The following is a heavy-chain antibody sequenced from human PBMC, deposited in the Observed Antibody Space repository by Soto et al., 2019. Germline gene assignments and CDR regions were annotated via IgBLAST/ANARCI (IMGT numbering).Heavy chain of an antibody. J-gene: IGHJ6*02. CDR1: GFTFSSYG. V-gene: IGHV3-30*18. CDR3: AKGAGYDFWSGPMGGGYYYGMDV. D-gene: IGHD3-3*01. CDR2: ISYDGSNK. Sequence: GGSLRLSCAASGFTFSSYGMHWVRQAPCKGLEWVAVISYDGSNKYYADSVKGRFTISRDNSKNTLYLQMNSLRAEDTAVYYCAKGAGYDFWSGPMGGGYYYGMDVWGQGTTVTVSS.